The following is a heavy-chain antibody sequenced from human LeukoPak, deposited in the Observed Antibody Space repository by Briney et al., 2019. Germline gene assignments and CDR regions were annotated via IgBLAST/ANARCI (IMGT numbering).Heavy chain of an antibody. D-gene: IGHD3-10*01. CDR2: ISGSGGST. J-gene: IGHJ4*02. V-gene: IGHV3-23*01. CDR1: GFTFSSYA. CDR3: AKVALLWFGELDFDY. Sequence: SGGSLRLSCAASGFTFSSYAMSWARQAPGKGLEWVSAISGSGGSTYYADSVKGRFTISRDNSKNTLYLQMNSLRAEDTAVYYCAKVALLWFGELDFDYWGQGTLVTVSS.